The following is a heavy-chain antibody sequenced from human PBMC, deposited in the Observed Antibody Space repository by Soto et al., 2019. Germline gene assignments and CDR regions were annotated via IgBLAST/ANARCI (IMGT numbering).Heavy chain of an antibody. D-gene: IGHD3-3*01. CDR2: IRSKAYGGTT. CDR1: GFTFGDYA. V-gene: IGHV3-49*03. CDR3: TRVVEQIFGVVIPLYYFDY. J-gene: IGHJ4*02. Sequence: GGSLRLSCTASGFTFGDYAMSWFRQAPGKGLEWVGFIRSKAYGGTTEYAASVKGRFTISRDDSKSIAYLQMNSLKTEDTAVYYCTRVVEQIFGVVIPLYYFDYWGQGTLVTVSS.